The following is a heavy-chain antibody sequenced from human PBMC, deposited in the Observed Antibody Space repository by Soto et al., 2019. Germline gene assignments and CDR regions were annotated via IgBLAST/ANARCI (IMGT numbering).Heavy chain of an antibody. J-gene: IGHJ6*02. CDR1: GYTFTDNY. Sequence: ASVKVSCKASGYTFTDNYIYWVRQAPGQGLEWMGWISAYNGNTNYAQKLQGRVTMTTDTSTSTAYMELRSLRSDDTAVYYCARGGFSSGMVRGVIPYYYYGMDVWGQGTTVTVSS. V-gene: IGHV1-18*04. CDR2: ISAYNGNT. CDR3: ARGGFSSGMVRGVIPYYYYGMDV. D-gene: IGHD3-10*01.